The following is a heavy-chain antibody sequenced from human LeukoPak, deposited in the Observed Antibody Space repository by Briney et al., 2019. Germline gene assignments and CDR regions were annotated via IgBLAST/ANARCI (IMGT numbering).Heavy chain of an antibody. CDR3: AKDRATMIVMIRTAPRGELDY. CDR2: IRYDGSNR. V-gene: IGHV3-30*02. D-gene: IGHD3-22*01. J-gene: IGHJ4*02. Sequence: GGSLRLSCAASGFTFSSYGMSWVRQAPGKGLEWVAFIRYDGSNRYYADSVKGRFTISRDNSKNTLYLQMNSLRAEDTAVYYCAKDRATMIVMIRTAPRGELDYWGQGSLVTVSS. CDR1: GFTFSSYG.